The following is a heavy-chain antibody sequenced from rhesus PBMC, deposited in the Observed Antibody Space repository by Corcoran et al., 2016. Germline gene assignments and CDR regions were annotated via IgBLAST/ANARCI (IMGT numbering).Heavy chain of an antibody. Sequence: QVKLVKSGAEVRKPGASVKSPCNASGYTSTDYNINWVRPAPGQGLEWMGWINPSNGNTGFTQRFQGRVTMTRDTSTSTAYMELSSLRSEDTAVYYCARRIVNTGTYYPDYWGQGVLVTVSS. CDR3: ARRIVNTGTYYPDY. CDR1: GYTSTDYN. CDR2: INPSNGNT. V-gene: IGHV1-200*01. D-gene: IGHD3-16*01. J-gene: IGHJ4*01.